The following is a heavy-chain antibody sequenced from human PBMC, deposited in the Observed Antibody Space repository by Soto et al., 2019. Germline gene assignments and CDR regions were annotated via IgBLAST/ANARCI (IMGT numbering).Heavy chain of an antibody. Sequence: GGSLRLSCAASGFTFSDYYMTWIRQAPGKGLEWVSYISSSGNSIYYADSVRGRFTVSRDNAKNSLFLQMNSLRAEDTAVYYCARRAAAGRSFDYWGLGTMVTVSS. CDR3: ARRAAAGRSFDY. CDR1: GFTFSDYY. D-gene: IGHD6-13*01. CDR2: ISSSGNSI. J-gene: IGHJ4*02. V-gene: IGHV3-11*01.